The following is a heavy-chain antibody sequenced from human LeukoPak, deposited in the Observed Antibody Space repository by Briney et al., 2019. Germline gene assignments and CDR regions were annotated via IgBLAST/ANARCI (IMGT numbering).Heavy chain of an antibody. J-gene: IGHJ4*02. CDR1: GFTFSSYA. Sequence: PGGSLRLSCAATGFTFSSYAMHWVRQAPGKGLEYVSAISSNGGSTYYADSVKGRFTISRDNSKNTLYLQMGSLRAEDMAVYYCARGTTENYFGYWGQGTLVTVSS. V-gene: IGHV3-64*02. CDR2: ISSNGGST. CDR3: ARGTTENYFGY. D-gene: IGHD4-11*01.